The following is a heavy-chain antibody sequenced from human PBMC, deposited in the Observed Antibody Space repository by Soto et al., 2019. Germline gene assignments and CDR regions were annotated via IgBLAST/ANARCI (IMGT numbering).Heavy chain of an antibody. V-gene: IGHV3-53*02. D-gene: IGHD5-18*01. J-gene: IGHJ4*02. Sequence: EVPLVETGGGLVQPGGSLRLSCAASGFSVSTNYLTWVRQAPGKGLDWVSLIYSGGSTYYADSVKGRFTISRDNSKNTVFLQMNSLRAEDTAVYYCARGYGSSYGFGYWGQGTLVTVSS. CDR3: ARGYGSSYGFGY. CDR1: GFSVSTNY. CDR2: IYSGGST.